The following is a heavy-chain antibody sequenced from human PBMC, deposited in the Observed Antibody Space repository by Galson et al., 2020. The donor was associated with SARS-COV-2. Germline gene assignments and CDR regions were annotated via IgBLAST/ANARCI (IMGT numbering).Heavy chain of an antibody. D-gene: IGHD2-15*01. V-gene: IGHV4-31*03. CDR3: ARSIVAASLWPFDV. CDR2: IHYSGTT. CDR1: GSSFSGRGYY. Sequence: SETLSLTCIISGSSFSGRGYYWSWIRQTPETGLEWIEYIHYSGTTYYNPSLQSRLSISAVTFKNRFTLHLSSVTAADRAVYFCARSIVAASLWPFDVWGQGRKVIVSS. J-gene: IGHJ3*01.